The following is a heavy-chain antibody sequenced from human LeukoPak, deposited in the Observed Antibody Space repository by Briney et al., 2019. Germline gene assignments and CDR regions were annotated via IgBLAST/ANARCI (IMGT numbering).Heavy chain of an antibody. CDR2: IIPIFGTA. CDR1: GGTFSSYA. D-gene: IGHD2-2*01. CDR3: AAYCSSTSCYSRGFDY. V-gene: IGHV1-69*05. Sequence: SVKVSCKASGGTFSSYAISWVRQAPGQGLEWMGGIIPIFGTANYAQKLQGRVTMTTDTSTSTAYMELGSLRSDDTAVYYCAAYCSSTSCYSRGFDYWGQGTLVTVSS. J-gene: IGHJ4*02.